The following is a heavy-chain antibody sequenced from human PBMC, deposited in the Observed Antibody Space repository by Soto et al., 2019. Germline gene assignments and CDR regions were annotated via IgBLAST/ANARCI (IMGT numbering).Heavy chain of an antibody. CDR2: VSYNGRKE. CDR3: AKDSLRGEVPAALNFDY. J-gene: IGHJ4*02. Sequence: PGGSLRLSCVASGFTFSNYGIHFFRHSPCKGLEWVAVVSYNGRKEYYADSVRGRFSISRDNSKNTLYVQMNTLRDEDTAVYYCAKDSLRGEVPAALNFDYWGRGTLVTVSS. V-gene: IGHV3-30*18. D-gene: IGHD2-2*01. CDR1: GFTFSNYG.